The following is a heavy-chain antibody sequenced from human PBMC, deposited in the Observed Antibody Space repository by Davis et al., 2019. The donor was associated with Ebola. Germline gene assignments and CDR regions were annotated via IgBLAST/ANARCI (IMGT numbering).Heavy chain of an antibody. V-gene: IGHV4-59*08. CDR2: IYYSGST. D-gene: IGHD2-2*01. CDR1: GGSISSYY. Sequence: PSETLSLTCTVSGGSISSYYWSWIRQPPGKGLEWIGYIYYSGSTNYNPSLKSRVTISVDTSKNQFSRKLSPVTAADTAVYYCARRGVVPLDPGGYYYYGMDVWGQGTTVTVSS. J-gene: IGHJ6*02. CDR3: ARRGVVPLDPGGYYYYGMDV.